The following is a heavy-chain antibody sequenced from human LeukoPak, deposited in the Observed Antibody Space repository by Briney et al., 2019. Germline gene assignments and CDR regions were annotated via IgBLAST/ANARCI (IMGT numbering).Heavy chain of an antibody. CDR1: GGSFSGYY. D-gene: IGHD3-9*01. V-gene: IGHV4-34*01. CDR2: INHRGST. J-gene: IGHJ5*02. Sequence: PSETLSLTCAVYGGSFSGYYWSWIRQPPGKGLEWIGEINHRGSTNYNPSLKSRVTISVDTSKNQFSLKLSSVTAADTAVYYCARGTLRYFDWLSSRNWFDPWGQGTLVTVSS. CDR3: ARGTLRYFDWLSSRNWFDP.